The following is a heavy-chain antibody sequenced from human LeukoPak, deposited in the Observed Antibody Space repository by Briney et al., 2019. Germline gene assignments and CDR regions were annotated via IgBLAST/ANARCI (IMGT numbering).Heavy chain of an antibody. CDR1: GFVFGDYG. Sequence: PGGSLRLSCAASGFVFGDYGMHWVRQAPGKGLEWVALISYDGTNKDYADSVKGRLTISRDNSQNTLYLETNSLRPEDAAVYYCARGRSPDYWYFDLWGRGTLVTVSS. V-gene: IGHV3-30-3*01. CDR2: ISYDGTNK. CDR3: ARGRSPDYWYFDL. J-gene: IGHJ2*01.